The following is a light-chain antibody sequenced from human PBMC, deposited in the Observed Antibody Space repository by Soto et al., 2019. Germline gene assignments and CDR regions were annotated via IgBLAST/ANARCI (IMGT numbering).Light chain of an antibody. V-gene: IGKV1-5*03. CDR1: QSISPW. CDR2: KAS. CDR3: QRYNSPWT. J-gene: IGKJ1*01. Sequence: DIQMTQSPSTLSASVGDRVTITCRASQSISPWLAWYQQKPGKAPKLLISKASSLESGVPSRFSGSGSGTEFTLTISSLQPDDFATYYCQRYNSPWTFGQGTKVEIK.